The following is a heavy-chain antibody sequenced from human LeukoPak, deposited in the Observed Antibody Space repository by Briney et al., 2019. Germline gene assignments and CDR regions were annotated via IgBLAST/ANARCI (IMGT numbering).Heavy chain of an antibody. CDR3: ARDRRGSGSYYHDAFDI. Sequence: GSLRLSCAASGFTVSSNYMSWVRQAPGKGLEWVSVIYSGGSGGGTYYADSVKGRFTISRDNSKNTLYLQMNSLRAEDTAVYYCARDRRGSGSYYHDAFDIWGQGTMVTVSS. D-gene: IGHD3-10*01. CDR2: IYSGGSGGGT. V-gene: IGHV3-53*01. J-gene: IGHJ3*02. CDR1: GFTVSSNY.